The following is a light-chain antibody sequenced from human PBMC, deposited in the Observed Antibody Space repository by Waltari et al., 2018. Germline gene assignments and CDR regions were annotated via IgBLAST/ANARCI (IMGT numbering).Light chain of an antibody. CDR3: QVWDSGSDHYV. Sequence: SYVLTQPPSVSVAPGQTARISCDGNNIGSKNVHWYQQKPGQAPVLFVYDDGDRPSGIPERFSGSNSGNTATLTISRVEAGDEADYYCQVWDSGSDHYVFGTVTKVTVL. CDR2: DDG. J-gene: IGLJ1*01. V-gene: IGLV3-21*02. CDR1: NIGSKN.